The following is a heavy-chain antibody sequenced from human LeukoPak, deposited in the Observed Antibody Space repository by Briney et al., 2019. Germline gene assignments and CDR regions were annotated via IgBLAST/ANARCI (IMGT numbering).Heavy chain of an antibody. D-gene: IGHD3-3*01. CDR3: ARALDFWSGYNYGMDV. Sequence: GGSLRLSCAASGFTFSSYSMNWVRQAPGKGLEWVPSISSSSSYIYYADSVKGRFTISRDNAKNSLYLQMNSLRAEDTAVYYCARALDFWSGYNYGMDVWGQGTTVTVSS. J-gene: IGHJ6*02. V-gene: IGHV3-21*01. CDR1: GFTFSSYS. CDR2: ISSSSSYI.